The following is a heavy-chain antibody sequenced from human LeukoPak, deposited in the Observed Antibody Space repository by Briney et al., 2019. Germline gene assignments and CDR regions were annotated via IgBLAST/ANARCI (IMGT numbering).Heavy chain of an antibody. CDR2: IIPIFGTA. CDR1: GGTFSSYA. D-gene: IGHD3-10*01. CDR3: ARHTMVRDPFDY. Sequence: ASVKVSCKASGGTFSSYAISWVRQAPGQGLEWMGGIIPIFGTASYAQKFQGRVTITADESTSTAYMELSSLRSEDTAVYYCARHTMVRDPFDYWGQGTLVTVSS. V-gene: IGHV1-69*13. J-gene: IGHJ4*02.